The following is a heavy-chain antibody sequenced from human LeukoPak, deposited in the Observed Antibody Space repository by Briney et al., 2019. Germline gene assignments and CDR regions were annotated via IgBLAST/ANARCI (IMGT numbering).Heavy chain of an antibody. CDR1: GFTVSSNY. D-gene: IGHD3-10*01. J-gene: IGHJ6*03. CDR3: ASGSGSYRTPYYYMDV. Sequence: PGGSLRLSCVASGFTVSSNYMSWLRQAPGKGLEWVSVIYSGGSTYYADSAKGRLTISRDNSKNTLYPQMNSLRAEDTAVYYCASGSGSYRTPYYYMDVWGTGTTVTVSS. CDR2: IYSGGST. V-gene: IGHV3-53*01.